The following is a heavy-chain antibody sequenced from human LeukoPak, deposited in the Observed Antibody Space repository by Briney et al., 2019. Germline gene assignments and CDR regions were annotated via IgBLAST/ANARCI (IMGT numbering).Heavy chain of an antibody. CDR1: GGSFSGYY. CDR3: ARGKPAAIYYYYMDV. CDR2: INHSGST. D-gene: IGHD2-2*02. Sequence: PSETLSLTCAVYGGSFSGYYWSWIRQPPGKGLEWIGEINHSGSTNYNPSLKSRVTISVDTSKNQFSLKLSSVTAADTAVYYCARGKPAAIYYYYMDVWGKGTTVTVPS. J-gene: IGHJ6*03. V-gene: IGHV4-34*01.